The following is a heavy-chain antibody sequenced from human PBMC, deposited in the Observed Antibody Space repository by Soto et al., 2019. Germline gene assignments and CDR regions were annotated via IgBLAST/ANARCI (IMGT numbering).Heavy chain of an antibody. CDR2: IKQDGSEK. CDR3: ARDVVLTGVTPYYYYGMDV. CDR1: GFTFSSYW. V-gene: IGHV3-7*05. D-gene: IGHD3-9*01. J-gene: IGHJ6*02. Sequence: EVQLVESGGGLVQPGGSLRLSCAASGFTFSSYWMSWVRQAPGKGLEWVANIKQDGSEKYYVDSVKGRFTISRDNAKNPLYLQMNSLRAEDTAVYYCARDVVLTGVTPYYYYGMDVWGQGTTVTVSS.